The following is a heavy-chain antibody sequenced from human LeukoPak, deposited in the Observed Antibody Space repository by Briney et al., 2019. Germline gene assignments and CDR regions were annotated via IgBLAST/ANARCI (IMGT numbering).Heavy chain of an antibody. V-gene: IGHV4-39*01. CDR1: GGSFSSSSYY. CDR3: ARGIRYLGSDY. CDR2: SYYSGST. D-gene: IGHD2-8*01. Sequence: SETLSLTCTVSGGSFSSSSYYWGWIRQPPGKGLEWIGSSYYSGSTYYNPSLKSRVTISVDTSKNQFSLKLSSVTAADTAVYYCARGIRYLGSDYWGQGTLVTVSS. J-gene: IGHJ4*02.